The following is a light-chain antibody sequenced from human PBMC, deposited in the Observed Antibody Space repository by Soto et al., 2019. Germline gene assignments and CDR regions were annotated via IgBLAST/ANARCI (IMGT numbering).Light chain of an antibody. V-gene: IGLV1-40*01. Sequence: QSVLTQPPSVSGAPGQRVTISCTGSSSNIGTGYDIHWYQQVPGTAPKLLIYGNSNRPSGVPDRFSGSKSGTSASLAITGLQAEDEAEYYCQSYDSSLSGGVFGTGTKVTVL. J-gene: IGLJ1*01. CDR1: SSNIGTGYD. CDR2: GNS. CDR3: QSYDSSLSGGV.